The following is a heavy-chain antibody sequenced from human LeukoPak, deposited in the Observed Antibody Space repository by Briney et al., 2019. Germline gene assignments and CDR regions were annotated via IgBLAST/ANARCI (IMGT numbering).Heavy chain of an antibody. V-gene: IGHV3-33*08. CDR2: IWYDGSNK. CDR1: GFTFSIYT. J-gene: IGHJ4*02. CDR3: ARDRGSSGWAFDY. Sequence: GRSLRLSCAASGFTFSIYTMHWVRQAPGKGLEWVAVIWYDGSNKYYADSVKGRFTISRDNSKNTLYLQMNSLRAEDTAVYYCARDRGSSGWAFDYWGQGTLVTVSS. D-gene: IGHD6-19*01.